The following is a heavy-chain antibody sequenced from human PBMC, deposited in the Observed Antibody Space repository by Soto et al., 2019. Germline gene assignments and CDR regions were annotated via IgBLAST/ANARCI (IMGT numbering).Heavy chain of an antibody. CDR2: IIPIFGTA. CDR3: ARARWFGENFPPVDV. D-gene: IGHD3-10*01. V-gene: IGHV1-69*01. Sequence: QVQLVQSGAEVKKPGSSVKVSCKASGGTISSYAISWVRQAPGQGLEWMGGIIPIFGTANYAQKFQGRVTMPADESTSTAYMELSSLRSEDTAVYYCARARWFGENFPPVDVWCQGTTVTVSS. CDR1: GGTISSYA. J-gene: IGHJ6*02.